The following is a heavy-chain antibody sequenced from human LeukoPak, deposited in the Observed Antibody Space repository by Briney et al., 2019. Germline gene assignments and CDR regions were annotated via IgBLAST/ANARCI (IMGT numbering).Heavy chain of an antibody. J-gene: IGHJ4*02. CDR2: INPNSGGT. Sequence: GASVKVSCKASGYTFTGYYMHWVRQAPGQGLEWMGRINPNSGGTNYAQKFQGRVTMTRDTSISTAYMELSRLRSDDTAVYYCARDMWEYSGSYPGNDYWGQGTLVTVSS. CDR1: GYTFTGYY. D-gene: IGHD1-26*01. CDR3: ARDMWEYSGSYPGNDY. V-gene: IGHV1-2*06.